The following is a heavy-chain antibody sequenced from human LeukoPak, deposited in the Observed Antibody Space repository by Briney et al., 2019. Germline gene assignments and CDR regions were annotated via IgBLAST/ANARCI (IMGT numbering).Heavy chain of an antibody. CDR1: GYTFTGYY. CDR2: INPNSGGT. D-gene: IGHD3-10*01. J-gene: IGHJ4*02. Sequence: ASVKVSCKASGYTFTGYYMHWVRQAPGQGLEWMGWINPNSGGTNYAQKFQGWVTMTRDTSISTAYMELSRLRSDDTAVYYCARSRGVLTAYYFDYGGQGTLVTVSS. CDR3: ARSRGVLTAYYFDY. V-gene: IGHV1-2*04.